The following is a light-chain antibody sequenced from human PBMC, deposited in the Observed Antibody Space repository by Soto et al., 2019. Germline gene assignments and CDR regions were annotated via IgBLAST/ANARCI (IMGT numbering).Light chain of an antibody. V-gene: IGKV1-39*01. J-gene: IGKJ1*01. CDR1: QSISNY. CDR2: AAS. Sequence: DIQMTHSPSSLSASVVDRVTITCRASQSISNYLNWYQQKPGKAPKLLIYAASSLQSGVPSRFSGSGSGTDFTLTISSLQPEDFATYYCQQSYSTPRTFGQGTKVDNK. CDR3: QQSYSTPRT.